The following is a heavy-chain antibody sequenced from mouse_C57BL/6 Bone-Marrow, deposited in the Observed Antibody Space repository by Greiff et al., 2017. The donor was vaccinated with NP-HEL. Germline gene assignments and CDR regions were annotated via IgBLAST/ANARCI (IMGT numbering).Heavy chain of an antibody. Sequence: VQLQQSGAELVRPGASVKLSCTASGFNIKDDYMHWVKQRPEQGLEWIGWIDPENGDTEYASKFHGKATITADTSSNTAYLQLSSLTSEDTAVYYCTTYYYAMDYWGQGTSVTVSS. CDR3: TTYYYAMDY. V-gene: IGHV14-4*01. J-gene: IGHJ4*01. CDR2: IDPENGDT. CDR1: GFNIKDDY.